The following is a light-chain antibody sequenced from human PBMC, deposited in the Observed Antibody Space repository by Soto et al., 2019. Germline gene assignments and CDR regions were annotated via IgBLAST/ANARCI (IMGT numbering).Light chain of an antibody. V-gene: IGLV1-44*01. CDR2: SNN. CDR1: TSNIGSNP. J-gene: IGLJ3*02. CDR3: AAWDDGLNGVM. Sequence: QAVVTQPPSASGTPGQRVAIFCSGSTSNIGSNPVSWYQQFPETAPKLLLYSNNQRPSGVPDRFSGSKSGTSASLAISGLQSEDEADYYCAAWDDGLNGVMFGGGTKVTVL.